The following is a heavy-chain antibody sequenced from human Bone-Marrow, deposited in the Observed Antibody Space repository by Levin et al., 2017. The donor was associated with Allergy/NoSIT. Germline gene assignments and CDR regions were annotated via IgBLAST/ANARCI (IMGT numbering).Heavy chain of an antibody. CDR1: GESFSGYF. Sequence: SETLSLTCAVNGESFSGYFWTWIRQSPGKGLEWIGQINFNGITTYNPSLKSRVIISVDPTKTQFSLKLTYLTAADTAVYFCARGGEVPSQYYCDYWGQGTLVTVSS. D-gene: IGHD1-1*01. J-gene: IGHJ4*02. CDR3: ARGGEVPSQYYCDY. V-gene: IGHV4-34*01. CDR2: INFNGIT.